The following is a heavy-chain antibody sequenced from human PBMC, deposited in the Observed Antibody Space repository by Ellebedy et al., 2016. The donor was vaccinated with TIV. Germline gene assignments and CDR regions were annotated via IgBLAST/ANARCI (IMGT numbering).Heavy chain of an antibody. D-gene: IGHD4/OR15-4a*01. CDR3: ARDDYGPRAFDI. Sequence: GESLKISCAASGFTFSSYWMHSVRQAPGKGLVWVSHIYSDGTNTHYADSVKGRFTISIDNAKNTLYLQMNSLRAEDTAVYYCARDDYGPRAFDIWGRGTMVTVSS. J-gene: IGHJ3*02. CDR2: IYSDGTNT. CDR1: GFTFSSYW. V-gene: IGHV3-74*01.